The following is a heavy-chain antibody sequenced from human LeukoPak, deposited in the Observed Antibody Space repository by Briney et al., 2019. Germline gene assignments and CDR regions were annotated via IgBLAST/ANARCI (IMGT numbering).Heavy chain of an antibody. J-gene: IGHJ4*02. CDR2: ITPIFGTA. Sequence: SVKVSCKTSGGAFISYDISWLRQAPGQGLEWMGGITPIFGTANYAQKFQGRVTIIAVESMSTAYMELSSLRSEDTAVYYCARGWLAETTVVTPYNYWGQGTLVTVSS. D-gene: IGHD4-23*01. V-gene: IGHV1-69*13. CDR1: GGAFISYD. CDR3: ARGWLAETTVVTPYNY.